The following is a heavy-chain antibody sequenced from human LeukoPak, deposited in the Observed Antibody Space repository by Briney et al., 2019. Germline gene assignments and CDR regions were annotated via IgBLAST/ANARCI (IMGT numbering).Heavy chain of an antibody. J-gene: IGHJ4*02. CDR1: GGSISSSNW. CDR2: VYHSGST. Sequence: PSETLSLTCAVSGGSISSSNWWSWVRQPPGKGLEWVGEVYHSGSTNYNPSLKSRVTISVDTSKNQFSLKLSSVTAADTAVYYCARGWFAGDSSGYYHYYFDYWGQGTLVTVSS. CDR3: ARGWFAGDSSGYYHYYFDY. V-gene: IGHV4-4*02. D-gene: IGHD3-22*01.